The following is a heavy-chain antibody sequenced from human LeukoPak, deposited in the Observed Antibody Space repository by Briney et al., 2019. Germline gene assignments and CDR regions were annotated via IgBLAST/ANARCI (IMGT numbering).Heavy chain of an antibody. V-gene: IGHV3-7*02. CDR1: GFTFTNYW. CDR2: MNQDGSKK. J-gene: IGHJ4*02. CDR3: ATNNGRNY. Sequence: GGSLRLSCAASGFTFTNYWMSWVRQAPGKGLEWVANMNQDGSKKYYMDSVKGRFAISRDNAKNSLYLQMNSLRAEDTAVYYCATNNGRNYWGQGTLVTVSS. D-gene: IGHD1-1*01.